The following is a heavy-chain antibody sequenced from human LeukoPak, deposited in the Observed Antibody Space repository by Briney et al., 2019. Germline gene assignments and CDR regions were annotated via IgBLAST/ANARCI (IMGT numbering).Heavy chain of an antibody. J-gene: IGHJ4*02. CDR1: GFTFSSYG. CDR3: AKDRSRITIFGVPDY. V-gene: IGHV3-30*02. CDR2: IRYDGSNK. D-gene: IGHD3-3*01. Sequence: GGSLRLSCAASGFTFSSYGMHWVRQAPGKGLEWVAFIRYDGSNKYYADSVKGRFTISRDNSKNTLYLQMNSLRAEDTAVYYCAKDRSRITIFGVPDYWGPGTLVTVSS.